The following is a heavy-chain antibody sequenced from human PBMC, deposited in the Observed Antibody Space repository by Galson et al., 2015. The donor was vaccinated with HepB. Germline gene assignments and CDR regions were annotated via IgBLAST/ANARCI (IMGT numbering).Heavy chain of an antibody. D-gene: IGHD2-2*01. Sequence: ASGYTFTSYDINWVRQATGQGLEWMGWMNPNSGNTGYAQKFQGRVTMTRNTSISTAYMELSSLRSEDTAVYYCARRGRIVVVPAATTSYYYYYYMDVWGKGTTVTVSS. V-gene: IGHV1-8*01. J-gene: IGHJ6*03. CDR2: MNPNSGNT. CDR1: GYTFTSYD. CDR3: ARRGRIVVVPAATTSYYYYYYMDV.